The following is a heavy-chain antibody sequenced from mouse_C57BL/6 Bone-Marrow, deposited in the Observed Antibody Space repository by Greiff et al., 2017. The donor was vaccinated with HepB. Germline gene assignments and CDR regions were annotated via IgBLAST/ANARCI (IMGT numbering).Heavy chain of an antibody. J-gene: IGHJ2*01. D-gene: IGHD1-1*01. CDR1: GFTFSSYA. CDR3: AGEGGSVFDY. CDR2: ISDGGSYT. Sequence: EVKLMESGGGLVKPGGSLKLSCAASGFTFSSYAMSWVRQTPEKRLEWVATISDGGSYTYYPDNVKGRFTISRDNAKNNLYLQMSHLKSEDTAMYYCAGEGGSVFDYWGQGTTLTVSS. V-gene: IGHV5-4*01.